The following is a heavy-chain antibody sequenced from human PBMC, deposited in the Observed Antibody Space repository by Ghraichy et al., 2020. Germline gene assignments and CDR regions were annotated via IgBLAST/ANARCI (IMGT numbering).Heavy chain of an antibody. CDR1: GGSISSYY. V-gene: IGHV4-59*01. J-gene: IGHJ6*03. D-gene: IGHD2-15*01. CDR2: IYYSGST. Sequence: SETLSLTCTVSGGSISSYYWSWIRQPPGKGLEWIGYIYYSGSTNYNPSLKSRVTISVDTSKNQFSLKLSSVTAADTAVYYCARDNCSGGSCYSGYYYYYMDVWGKGTTVTVSS. CDR3: ARDNCSGGSCYSGYYYYYMDV.